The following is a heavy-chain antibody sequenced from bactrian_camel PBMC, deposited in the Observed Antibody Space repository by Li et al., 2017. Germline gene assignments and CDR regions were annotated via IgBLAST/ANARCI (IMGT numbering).Heavy chain of an antibody. CDR1: GATYNMNC. Sequence: HVQLVESGGASVQAGGSLRLSCVASGATYNMNCMAWFRQAAGKEREGVAAIATDSDSTTYGDSILGRFTISRDNAKNTLYLQMSSLRPEDTAMYYCAADQGFVVEVGAFCGQFRHWGRGTQVTVS. V-gene: IGHV3S53*01. D-gene: IGHD2*01. J-gene: IGHJ4*01. CDR3: AADQGFVVEVGAFCGQFRH. CDR2: IATDSDST.